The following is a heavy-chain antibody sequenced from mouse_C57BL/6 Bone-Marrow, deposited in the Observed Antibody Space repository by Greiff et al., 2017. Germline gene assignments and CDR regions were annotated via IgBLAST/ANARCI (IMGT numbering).Heavy chain of an antibody. J-gene: IGHJ1*03. Sequence: ESGPGLVKPSQSLSLTCSVTGYSIPSGYYWNWIRQFPGNKLELMGYLSYDGSNNYNPSLKNRISITRATSKNQFFLELNSVTTEDTARYYGARSLFYYYGRYFDVWGTGTTVTVSS. CDR1: GYSIPSGYY. CDR3: ARSLFYYYGRYFDV. V-gene: IGHV3-6*01. CDR2: LSYDGSN. D-gene: IGHD1-1*01.